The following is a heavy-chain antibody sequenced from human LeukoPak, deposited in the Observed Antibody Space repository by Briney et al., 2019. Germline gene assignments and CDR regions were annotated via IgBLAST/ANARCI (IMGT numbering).Heavy chain of an antibody. Sequence: ASVTVSCKASGYTFTSYAMHWVRQAPGQRLEWMGWINAGNGNTKYSQEFQGRVTITRDTSASTAYMELSSLRSEDMAVYYCAREGGPFTPTGAFDIWGQGTMVTVSS. D-gene: IGHD1-14*01. CDR1: GYTFTSYA. CDR2: INAGNGNT. V-gene: IGHV1-3*03. CDR3: AREGGPFTPTGAFDI. J-gene: IGHJ3*02.